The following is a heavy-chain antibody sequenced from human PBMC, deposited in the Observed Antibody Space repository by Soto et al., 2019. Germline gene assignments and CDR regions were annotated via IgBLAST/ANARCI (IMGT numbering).Heavy chain of an antibody. CDR3: AKDRDYPRDYFHY. CDR2: VSPNGQGI. V-gene: IGHV3-23*01. Sequence: GGSLRLSCAASGFTLGRYGMSWVRQAPGKGLEWVSAVSPNGQGIYYADSVRGRFTISRDFSKDTVFLHMDSLRAEDTAVYYCAKDRDYPRDYFHYWGQGTLVTVSS. CDR1: GFTLGRYG. D-gene: IGHD3-10*01. J-gene: IGHJ4*02.